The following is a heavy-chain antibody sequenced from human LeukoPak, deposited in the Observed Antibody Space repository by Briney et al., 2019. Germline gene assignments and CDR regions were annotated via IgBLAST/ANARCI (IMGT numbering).Heavy chain of an antibody. CDR2: IYTSGST. D-gene: IGHD3-9*01. Sequence: SETLSLTCAVYGGSFSGYYWSWVRQPAGKGLEWIGRIYTSGSTNYNPSLKSRVAIPLDTTKNQFSLKLSSVTAADTAVYYCARGSRDYDILTGYYQSGYFDYWGQGTLVTVSS. V-gene: IGHV4-59*10. CDR3: ARGSRDYDILTGYYQSGYFDY. J-gene: IGHJ4*02. CDR1: GGSFSGYY.